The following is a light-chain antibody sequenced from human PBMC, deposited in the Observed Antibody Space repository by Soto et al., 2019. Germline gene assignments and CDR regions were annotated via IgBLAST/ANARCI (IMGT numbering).Light chain of an antibody. V-gene: IGLV1-51*02. J-gene: IGLJ3*02. Sequence: QSVLTQPPSLSAAPGQKVTISCSGSSPNIGNNYVSWYRQLPGTAPKLLIYENNKRPSGIPDRFSGSKSGTSATLGITGLQTGDEADYYCGTWDGSLSAGVFGGGTKLTVL. CDR2: ENN. CDR3: GTWDGSLSAGV. CDR1: SPNIGNNY.